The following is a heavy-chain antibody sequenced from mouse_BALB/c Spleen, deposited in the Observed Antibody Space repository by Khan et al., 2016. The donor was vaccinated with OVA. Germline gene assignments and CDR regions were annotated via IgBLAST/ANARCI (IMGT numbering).Heavy chain of an antibody. CDR3: TRDRIDY. CDR1: GYTFTTYW. V-gene: IGHV1-4*01. J-gene: IGHJ2*01. Sequence: VQLQQSGAELATPGASVKMSCKASGYTFTTYWMHWVKQRPGPGLEWIGYINPTSGSTDYNEQFKDRAILSADKSSSTAYMQLSSLTSEDSAVYYCTRDRIDYWGQGTTLTGSS. CDR2: INPTSGST.